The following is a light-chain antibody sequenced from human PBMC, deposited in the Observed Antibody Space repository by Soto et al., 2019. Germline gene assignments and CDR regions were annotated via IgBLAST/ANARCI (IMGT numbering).Light chain of an antibody. J-gene: IGLJ2*01. Sequence: SYELTQPPSVSLAPGKTARITCGGNNIGSKSVHWYQQKPGQAPVLVIYYDSDRPSGIPERFSGSNSGNTATLTISRVEAGDEADYYCQVWDSSSDHLFGGGTKLTVL. CDR3: QVWDSSSDHL. CDR1: NIGSKS. CDR2: YDS. V-gene: IGLV3-21*04.